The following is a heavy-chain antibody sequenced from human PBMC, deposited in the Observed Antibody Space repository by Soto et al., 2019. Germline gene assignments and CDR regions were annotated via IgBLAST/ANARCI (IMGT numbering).Heavy chain of an antibody. CDR1: GYSFTSYW. V-gene: IGHV5-51*01. J-gene: IGHJ6*02. Sequence: GESLKISCKGSGYSFTSYWNSWVRQMPGNCLEWMGMLDPGDSHTTYSPSVQGHVTISAAESISTAYLQWSSLQDSDTAMYYCAAVPASPRRSISVHFSYYGMDVWGGGTAVPVS. D-gene: IGHD1-26*01. CDR2: LDPGDSHT. CDR3: AAVPASPRRSISVHFSYYGMDV.